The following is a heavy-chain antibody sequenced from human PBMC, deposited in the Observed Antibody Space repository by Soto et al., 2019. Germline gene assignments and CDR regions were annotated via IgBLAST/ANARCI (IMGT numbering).Heavy chain of an antibody. CDR3: AIAHRPRRQDTVVVVPAPRFDF. V-gene: IGHV1-24*01. CDR1: GYTLSEFS. Sequence: ASVKVSCKISGYTLSEFSIHWVRQAPGKGLEWMGGFDPEDGERFYAPKFKGRVTMTEDSSSDTAFMDLSSLRPEDTAVYYCAIAHRPRRQDTVVVVPAPRFDFCGLGTLVTVSS. CDR2: FDPEDGER. J-gene: IGHJ4*01. D-gene: IGHD2-15*01.